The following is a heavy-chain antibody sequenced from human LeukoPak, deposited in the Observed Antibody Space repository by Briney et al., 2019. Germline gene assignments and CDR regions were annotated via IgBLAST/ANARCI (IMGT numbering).Heavy chain of an antibody. CDR1: GFTVSSNS. CDR3: ARVNERWLQFDY. J-gene: IGHJ4*02. D-gene: IGHD5-24*01. V-gene: IGHV3-53*01. CDR2: IYSDNT. Sequence: GGSLRLSCTVSGFTVSSNSMSWVRQAPGKGLEGVSFIYSDNTHYSDSVKGRFTISRDNSKNTLYLQMNSLRAEDTAVYYCARVNERWLQFDYWGQGTLVTVSS.